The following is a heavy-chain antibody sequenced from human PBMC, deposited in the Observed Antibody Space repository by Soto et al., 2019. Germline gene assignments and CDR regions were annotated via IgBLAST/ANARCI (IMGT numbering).Heavy chain of an antibody. CDR2: IYYSGST. D-gene: IGHD3-22*01. Sequence: SETLSLTCTVSGGSISSSSYYWGWIRQPPGKGLEWIGSIYYSGSTYYNPSLKSRVTISVDTSKNQFSLKLSSVTAADTAVYYCLGYYDSSGSYYPWGYYYYGMDVWGQGTTVTVSS. V-gene: IGHV4-39*01. CDR3: LGYYDSSGSYYPWGYYYYGMDV. J-gene: IGHJ6*02. CDR1: GGSISSSSYY.